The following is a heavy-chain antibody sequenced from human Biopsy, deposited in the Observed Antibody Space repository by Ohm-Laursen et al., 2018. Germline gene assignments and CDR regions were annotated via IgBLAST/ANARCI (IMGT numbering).Heavy chain of an antibody. CDR3: VREPKTGTAEAWYFDL. V-gene: IGHV4-31*03. J-gene: IGHJ2*01. Sequence: TLSLTCRVSGASVKTSGYFWAWIRQRPGMGLEWIGYISYNERTHYNPSLTSRLAISFDTSNNRISLQLRSVSVADTAVYYCVREPKTGTAEAWYFDLWGRGSPVTAPS. CDR1: GASVKTSGYF. D-gene: IGHD3-9*01. CDR2: ISYNERT.